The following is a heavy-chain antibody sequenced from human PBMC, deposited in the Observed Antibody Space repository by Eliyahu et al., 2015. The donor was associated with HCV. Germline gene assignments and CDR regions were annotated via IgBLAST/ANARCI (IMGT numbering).Heavy chain of an antibody. D-gene: IGHD2-21*02. CDR1: GFTFDDYA. V-gene: IGHV3-43*02. CDR3: AKGIGDSPLSWYFDL. CDR2: ISGDGGST. J-gene: IGHJ2*01. Sequence: EVQLVESGGGVVQPGGSLRLSCXASGFTFDDYAMHWVRQAPGKGLEWVSLISGDGGSTYYADSVKGRFTISRDNSKNSLYLQMNSLRTEDTALYYCAKGIGDSPLSWYFDLWGRGTLVTVSS.